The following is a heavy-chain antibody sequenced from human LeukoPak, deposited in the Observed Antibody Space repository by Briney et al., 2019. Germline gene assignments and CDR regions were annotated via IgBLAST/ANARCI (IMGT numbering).Heavy chain of an antibody. CDR2: IKQDGSEK. J-gene: IGHJ6*03. V-gene: IGHV3-7*01. CDR3: ARVGDFVYYDFWSGYLPRGYMDV. CDR1: GFTFSSYW. D-gene: IGHD3-3*01. Sequence: PGGSLRLSCAASGFTFSSYWMSWVRQAPGKGLEWVANIKQDGSEKYYVDSVKGRFTISRDNAKNSLYLQMNSLRAEDTAVYYCARVGDFVYYDFWSGYLPRGYMDVWGKGTTVTVSS.